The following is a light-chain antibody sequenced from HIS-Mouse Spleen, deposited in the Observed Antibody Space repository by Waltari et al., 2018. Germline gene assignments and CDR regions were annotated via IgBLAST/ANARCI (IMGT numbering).Light chain of an antibody. J-gene: IGLJ3*02. CDR2: DVS. V-gene: IGLV2-11*01. CDR3: CSYAGSYTGV. CDR1: SSDVGGYNY. Sequence: QSALTQPRSVSGSPGQSVTISCTGTSSDVGGYNYVPWYQQYPGKAPKLMIYDVSKRPSGVPDRFSGSKSGNTASLTISGLQAEDEADYYCCSYAGSYTGVFGGGTKLTVL.